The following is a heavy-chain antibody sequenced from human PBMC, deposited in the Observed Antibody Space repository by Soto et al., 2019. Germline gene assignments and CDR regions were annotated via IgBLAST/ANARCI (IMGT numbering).Heavy chain of an antibody. J-gene: IGHJ6*02. CDR2: ISYDGSNK. Sequence: VQLVESGGGVVQPGRSLRLSCAASGFTFSSYAMHWVRQAPGKGLEWVAVISYDGSNKYYADSVKGRFTISRDNSKNTLYLQMNSLIAEDTAVYYCASVVEWLRFRFFWDDGMDVWVQVIKVIVS. D-gene: IGHD5-12*01. CDR1: GFTFSSYA. CDR3: ASVVEWLRFRFFWDDGMDV. V-gene: IGHV3-30-3*01.